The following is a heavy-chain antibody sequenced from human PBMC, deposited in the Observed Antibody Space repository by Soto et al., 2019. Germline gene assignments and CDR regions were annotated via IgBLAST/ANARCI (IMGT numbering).Heavy chain of an antibody. CDR1: GFTFSSYG. Sequence: QVQLVESGGGVVQPGRSLRLSCAASGFTFSSYGMHWVRQAPGKGLEWVAVIWYDGSNKYYADSVKGRFTISRDNSKNTLYLQVNSLRAEDTAVYYCARPMNGIADYFDYWGQGTLVIVSS. J-gene: IGHJ4*02. CDR2: IWYDGSNK. V-gene: IGHV3-33*01. CDR3: ARPMNGIADYFDY. D-gene: IGHD6-13*01.